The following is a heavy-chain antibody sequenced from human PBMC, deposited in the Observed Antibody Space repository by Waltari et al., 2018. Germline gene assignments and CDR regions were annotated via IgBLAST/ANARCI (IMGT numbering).Heavy chain of an antibody. D-gene: IGHD3-16*01. Sequence: EVQLVESGGALVKPGESLRLSCAASGFSFTNAWMSWVRQAPGKGLGWVGRMKTTSDGGTTDYAAPVKGRFTISRDDSRNTQYLQMNNLATEDTAMYYCTTNSWYGGDYWGQGTLVTVSS. CDR1: GFSFTNAW. J-gene: IGHJ4*02. CDR2: MKTTSDGGTT. V-gene: IGHV3-15*02. CDR3: TTNSWYGGDY.